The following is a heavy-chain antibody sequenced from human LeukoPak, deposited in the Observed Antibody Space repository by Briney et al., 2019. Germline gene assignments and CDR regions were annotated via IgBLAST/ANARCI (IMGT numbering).Heavy chain of an antibody. CDR1: GYTLTELS. V-gene: IGHV1-24*01. CDR2: FDPEDGET. CDR3: ATVAEISMVRGVMKRSPIDY. Sequence: ASVKVSCKVSGYTLTELSMHWVRQAPGKGLEWMGGFDPEDGETIYAQKFQGRVTMTEDTSTDTAYMELSSLRSEDTAVYYCATVAEISMVRGVMKRSPIDYWGQGTLVTVSS. J-gene: IGHJ4*02. D-gene: IGHD3-10*01.